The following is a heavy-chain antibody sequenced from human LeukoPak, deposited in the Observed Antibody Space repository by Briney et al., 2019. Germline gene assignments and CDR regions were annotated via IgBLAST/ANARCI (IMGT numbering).Heavy chain of an antibody. J-gene: IGHJ4*02. D-gene: IGHD3-22*01. CDR1: GFTFGDYA. CDR3: AKRGVVIRVILVGFHKEAYYFDA. CDR2: ISGSAGGT. V-gene: IGHV3-23*01. Sequence: GGSLRLSCTASGFTFGDYAMSWVRQAPGKGLEWVAGISGSAGGTNYADSVKGRFTISRDNRKNTLYLQMNSLRADDTAVYFCAKRGVVIRVILVGFHKEAYYFDAWGQGALVTVSP.